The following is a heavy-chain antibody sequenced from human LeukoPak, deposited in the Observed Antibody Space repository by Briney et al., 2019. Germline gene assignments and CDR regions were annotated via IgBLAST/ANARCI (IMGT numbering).Heavy chain of an antibody. D-gene: IGHD3-22*01. J-gene: IGHJ4*02. CDR1: GFTVSSNY. CDR3: AGGKKVVVTSFDY. V-gene: IGHV3-53*01. CDR2: VYSGGST. Sequence: GGSLRLSCAASGFTVSSNYMSWVRQAPGKGLEWVSVVYSGGSTYYADSAKGRFTISRDNSKNTLHLQMNSLRAEDTAVYYCAGGKKVVVTSFDYWGQGTLVTVSS.